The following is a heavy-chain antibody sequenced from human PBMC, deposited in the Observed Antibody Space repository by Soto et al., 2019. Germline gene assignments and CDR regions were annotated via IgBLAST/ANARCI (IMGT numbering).Heavy chain of an antibody. J-gene: IGHJ6*02. V-gene: IGHV4-31*01. D-gene: IGHD2-2*02. CDR1: GGSISSGGYY. CDR2: IYYSGST. Sequence: QVQLQESGPGLVKPSQTLSLTCTVSGGSISSGGYYWSWIRQHPGKGLEWIGYIYYSGSTYYNPSLQGLVTISVATSKNQFSLKLSSVTAADTAVYYCARDPGYCISTSCYRGSYYGMDVWGQGTTVTVSS. CDR3: ARDPGYCISTSCYRGSYYGMDV.